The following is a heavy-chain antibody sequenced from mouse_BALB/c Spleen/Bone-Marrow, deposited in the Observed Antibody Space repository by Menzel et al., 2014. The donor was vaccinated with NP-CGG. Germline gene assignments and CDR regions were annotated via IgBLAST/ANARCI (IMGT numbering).Heavy chain of an antibody. CDR3: ARGGISVDY. J-gene: IGHJ2*01. V-gene: IGHV1-80*01. Sequence: QVHLQQSGAELVRPGSSVKISCKASGYAFSGYWMNWVKQRPGQGLEWIGQIYPGDGDTDYNGKFKGKATLTADKSSSTAYMQLSSLTSEDSAVYFCARGGISVDYWGQGTTLTVSS. CDR1: GYAFSGYW. CDR2: IYPGDGDT.